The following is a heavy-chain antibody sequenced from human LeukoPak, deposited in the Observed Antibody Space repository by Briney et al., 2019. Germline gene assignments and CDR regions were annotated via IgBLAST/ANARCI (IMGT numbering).Heavy chain of an antibody. D-gene: IGHD4-11*01. V-gene: IGHV4-38-2*02. J-gene: IGHJ5*02. CDR2: IYHDGNT. CDR3: ARATTVTTRWFDP. CDR1: GYSVSSDYY. Sequence: SETLSLTCTVSGYSVSSDYYWGWIRQPPGKGPEWIGSIYHDGNTYYNPSLKSRVTISVDTSKTQFSLKLTSMTAADTAVYYCARATTVTTRWFDPWGQGTLVTVSS.